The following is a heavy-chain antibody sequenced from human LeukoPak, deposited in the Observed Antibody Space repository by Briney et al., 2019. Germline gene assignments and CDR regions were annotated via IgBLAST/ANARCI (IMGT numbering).Heavy chain of an antibody. CDR2: IYTSGST. Sequence: PSETLSLTCSVSGGSISSYYWSWIRQPAGKGLEWIGRIYTSGSTNYNPSLKSRVTMSVDTSKNQFSLKLSSVTAADTAVYYCARERGSSGWRNWFDPWGQGTLVTVSS. J-gene: IGHJ5*02. CDR1: GGSISSYY. D-gene: IGHD6-19*01. CDR3: ARERGSSGWRNWFDP. V-gene: IGHV4-4*07.